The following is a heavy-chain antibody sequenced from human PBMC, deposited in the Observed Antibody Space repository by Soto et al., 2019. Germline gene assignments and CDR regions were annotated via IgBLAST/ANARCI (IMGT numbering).Heavy chain of an antibody. CDR3: AAGWTSDFDWLLYPSFDI. J-gene: IGHJ3*02. Sequence: ASVKVSCKASGFTFTSSAMQWVRQARGQRLEWIGWIVVGSGNTNYAQKFQERVTITRDMSTSTAYMELSSLRSEDTAVYYCAAGWTSDFDWLLYPSFDIWGQGTMVTVSS. V-gene: IGHV1-58*02. CDR1: GFTFTSSA. D-gene: IGHD3-9*01. CDR2: IVVGSGNT.